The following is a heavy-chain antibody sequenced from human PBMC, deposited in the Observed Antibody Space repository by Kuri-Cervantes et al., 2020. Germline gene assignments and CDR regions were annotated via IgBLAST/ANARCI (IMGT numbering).Heavy chain of an antibody. Sequence: SETLSLTCAVDGGSFSGYYWSWIRQPPGKGLEWIGEINHSGSTNYNPSLKSRVTISVDTSKNQFSLKLSSVTAADTAVYYCARGRGSSGYYSKSNDYWGQGTLVTVSS. CDR1: GGSFSGYY. D-gene: IGHD3-22*01. J-gene: IGHJ4*02. CDR3: ARGRGSSGYYSKSNDY. CDR2: INHSGST. V-gene: IGHV4-34*01.